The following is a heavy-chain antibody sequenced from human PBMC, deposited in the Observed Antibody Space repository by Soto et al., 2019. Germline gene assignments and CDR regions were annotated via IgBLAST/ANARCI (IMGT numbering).Heavy chain of an antibody. J-gene: IGHJ6*02. CDR3: AKNRYGLDV. D-gene: IGHD3-16*02. V-gene: IGHV4-59*08. CDR1: GGSITNYY. CDR2: VHHSGST. Sequence: QVQLQESGPGLVKPPETLSLTCTVSGGSITNYYWSWIRQPPGKGLEWIGYVHHSGSTNYNPSLKSGVTMSVDTSKNKVSLKLSSVTAADTAMYYCAKNRYGLDVWGQGTTVTVSS.